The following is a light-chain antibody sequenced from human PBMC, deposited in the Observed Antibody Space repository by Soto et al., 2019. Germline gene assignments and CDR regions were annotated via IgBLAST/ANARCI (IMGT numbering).Light chain of an antibody. CDR2: DND. V-gene: IGLV1-51*01. Sequence: QSVLTQPPSVSAAPGQKVSISCSGSSSNIGINYVSWYQQVPGTAPKLLIYDNDKRPSGNLDRFSGSKSGTSATLGIAGLQTGDEDDYYCAAWDSTLTAVVFGGGTKLAVL. CDR1: SSNIGINY. J-gene: IGLJ2*01. CDR3: AAWDSTLTAVV.